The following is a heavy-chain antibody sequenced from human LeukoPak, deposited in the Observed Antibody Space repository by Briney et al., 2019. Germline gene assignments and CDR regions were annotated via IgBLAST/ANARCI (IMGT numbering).Heavy chain of an antibody. Sequence: ASVTVSCKASGYTFTSYGISWVRQAPGQGLEWMGWISAYNGNTNYAQKLQGRVTMTTDTSTSTAYMELRSLRSDDTAVYYCARDFWSGKDYYYYMDVWGKGTTVTVSS. CDR1: GYTFTSYG. CDR2: ISAYNGNT. V-gene: IGHV1-18*01. CDR3: ARDFWSGKDYYYYMDV. D-gene: IGHD3-3*01. J-gene: IGHJ6*03.